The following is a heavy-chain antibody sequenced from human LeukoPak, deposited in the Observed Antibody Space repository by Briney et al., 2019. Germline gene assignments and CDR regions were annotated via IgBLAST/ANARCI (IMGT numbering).Heavy chain of an antibody. CDR1: GFAFSGSA. CDR3: SSKRMGTDLVHLDY. V-gene: IGHV3-73*01. CDR2: IRSKANNYAT. D-gene: IGHD5-18*01. Sequence: GGSLRLSCAASGFAFSGSAMHWVRQASGKGLEWVGRIRSKANNYATAYAASVKGRFTISRDDSKNTAYLQMNSLKSEDTAVYYCSSKRMGTDLVHLDYWGQGTLVTAPS. J-gene: IGHJ4*02.